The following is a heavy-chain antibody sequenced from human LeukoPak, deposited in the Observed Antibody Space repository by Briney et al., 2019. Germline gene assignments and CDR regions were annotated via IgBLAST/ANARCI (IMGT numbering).Heavy chain of an antibody. Sequence: ASVKVSCKASGYTFTSYDINWVRQATGQGLAWMGWMNPNSGNTGYAQKFQGRVTMTRNTSISTAYMELSSLRSEDTAVYYCARGTYDLTNMDVWGKGTTVTISS. V-gene: IGHV1-8*01. D-gene: IGHD1-1*01. J-gene: IGHJ6*03. CDR3: ARGTYDLTNMDV. CDR1: GYTFTSYD. CDR2: MNPNSGNT.